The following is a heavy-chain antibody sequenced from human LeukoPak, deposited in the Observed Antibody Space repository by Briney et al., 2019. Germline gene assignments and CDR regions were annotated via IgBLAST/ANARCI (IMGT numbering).Heavy chain of an antibody. CDR3: ATEVVVAATGGYYFDY. Sequence: GGSLRLSCAASGFTFSSYAMSWVRQAPGKGLEWVSAISGSGGSTYYADSVKGRFTISRDNSKNTLYLQMNSLRAEDTAVYYCATEVVVAATGGYYFDYWGQGTLVTVSS. V-gene: IGHV3-23*01. D-gene: IGHD2-15*01. CDR2: ISGSGGST. J-gene: IGHJ4*02. CDR1: GFTFSSYA.